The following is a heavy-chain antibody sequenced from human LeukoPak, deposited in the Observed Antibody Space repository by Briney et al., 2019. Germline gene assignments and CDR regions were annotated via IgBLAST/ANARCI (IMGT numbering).Heavy chain of an antibody. V-gene: IGHV4-39*02. CDR3: ARESGAHCSGGSCYSGDAFDI. CDR2: MYYSGST. D-gene: IGHD2-15*01. CDR1: GGSFSSTTYY. J-gene: IGHJ3*02. Sequence: SETLSLTCTVSGGSFSSTTYYWGWIRQPPGKGLEWIGSMYYSGSTYYNQSLKNRVTISVDTSKNQFSLKLTSVTAADTAVYYCARESGAHCSGGSCYSGDAFDIWGQGTMVTVSS.